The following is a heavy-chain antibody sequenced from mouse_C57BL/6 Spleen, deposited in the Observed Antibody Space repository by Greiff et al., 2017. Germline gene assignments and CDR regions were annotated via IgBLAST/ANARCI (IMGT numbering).Heavy chain of an antibody. V-gene: IGHV1-69*01. CDR2: IDPSDSYT. Sequence: VQLQQPGAELVMPGASVKLSCKASGYTFTSYWMHWVKQRPGPGLEWIGEIDPSDSYTNYNQKFKGKSTLTVDKSSSTAYMQLSSLTSEDSAVYYWARREYYGSSPFDYWGQGTTLTVSS. J-gene: IGHJ2*01. CDR3: ARREYYGSSPFDY. D-gene: IGHD1-1*01. CDR1: GYTFTSYW.